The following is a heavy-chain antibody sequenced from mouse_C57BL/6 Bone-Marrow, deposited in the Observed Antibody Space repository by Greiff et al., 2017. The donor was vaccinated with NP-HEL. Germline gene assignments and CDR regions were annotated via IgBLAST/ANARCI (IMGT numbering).Heavy chain of an antibody. Sequence: VQLQQSGAELVRPGASVKLSCTASGFNIKDDYMHWVKQRPEQGLEWIGWIDPENGDTEYASKFQGKATITADTSSNTAYLQLSSLTSEDTAVYYSTTYSWNYFDYWGQGTTLTVSS. J-gene: IGHJ2*01. V-gene: IGHV14-4*01. CDR1: GFNIKDDY. CDR3: TTYSWNYFDY. D-gene: IGHD1-1*01. CDR2: IDPENGDT.